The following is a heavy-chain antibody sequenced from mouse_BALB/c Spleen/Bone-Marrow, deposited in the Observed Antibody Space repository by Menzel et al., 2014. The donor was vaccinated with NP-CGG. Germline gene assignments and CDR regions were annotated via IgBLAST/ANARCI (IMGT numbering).Heavy chain of an antibody. J-gene: IGHJ4*01. CDR3: ARQGYDVAMDD. V-gene: IGHV5-12*02. Sequence: EVKLMESGGGLVQPGGSLKLSCATSGFTFSDYYMFWVRQTPEKRLEWVAYISNGGGSTYYPDTVKGRCTISRDNAKNTLYLQMSRLKSEDTARYYCARQGYDVAMDDWGQGTSGAGSS. CDR2: ISNGGGST. D-gene: IGHD2-14*01. CDR1: GFTFSDYY.